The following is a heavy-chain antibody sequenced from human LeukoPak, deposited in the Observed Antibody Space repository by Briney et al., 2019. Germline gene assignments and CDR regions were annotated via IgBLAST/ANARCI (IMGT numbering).Heavy chain of an antibody. CDR3: ARVGSGDDY. CDR2: INHSGST. Sequence: SETLSLTCAVSGGSFSGYYWSWIRQPPGKGLEWIGEINHSGSTNYNPSLKSRVTISVDTSKNQFSLKLSSVTAADTAVYYCARVGSGDDYWGQGTLVTVSS. V-gene: IGHV4-34*01. D-gene: IGHD3-10*01. J-gene: IGHJ4*02. CDR1: GGSFSGYY.